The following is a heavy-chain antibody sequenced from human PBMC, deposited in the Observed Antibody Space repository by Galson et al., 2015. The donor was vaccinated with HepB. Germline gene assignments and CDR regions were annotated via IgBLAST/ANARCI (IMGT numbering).Heavy chain of an antibody. V-gene: IGHV3-72*01. CDR2: SRNKAKGYST. D-gene: IGHD4/OR15-4a*01. CDR3: ARSEVTMVVTDFDS. J-gene: IGHJ4*02. Sequence: SLRLSCAVSGFSFSDHYMDWVRQAPGKGLEWVGRSRNKAKGYSTAYAASVEGRFTVSRDDSKNSVFLQMNSLRSEDTAVYYCARSEVTMVVTDFDSWGQGTLVTVAS. CDR1: GFSFSDHY.